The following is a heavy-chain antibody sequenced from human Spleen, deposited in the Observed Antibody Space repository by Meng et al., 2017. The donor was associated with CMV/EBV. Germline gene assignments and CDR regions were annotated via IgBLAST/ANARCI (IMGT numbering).Heavy chain of an antibody. J-gene: IGHJ4*02. V-gene: IGHV3-23*01. D-gene: IGHD2-15*01. CDR2: ISGSGGST. CDR1: GFTFSSYA. Sequence: GGSLRLSCAASGFTFSSYAMSWVRQAPGKGLEWVSAISGSGGSTYYADSVKGRFTISRDNSKNTLYLQMNSLRAEDTAVYYCARDLVASTGKSFDYWGQGTLVTVSS. CDR3: ARDLVASTGKSFDY.